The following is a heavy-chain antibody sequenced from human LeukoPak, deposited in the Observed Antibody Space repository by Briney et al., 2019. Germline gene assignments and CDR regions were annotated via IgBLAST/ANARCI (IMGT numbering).Heavy chain of an antibody. CDR1: GFTFNNYW. J-gene: IGHJ4*02. CDR3: AAGPAGNGHLSSY. CDR2: INGDGNNV. D-gene: IGHD1-1*01. V-gene: IGHV3-74*01. Sequence: PGGSLRLSCAASGFTFNNYWLHWVRQVPEKGLMWVSRINGDGNNVDYADSVKGRFTISRDNAKNTLHLQMNSLRAEDTAVYYCAAGPAGNGHLSSYWGQGTRVTVSS.